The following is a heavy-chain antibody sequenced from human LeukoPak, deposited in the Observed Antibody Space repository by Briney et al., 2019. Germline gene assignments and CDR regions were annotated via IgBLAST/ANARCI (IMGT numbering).Heavy chain of an antibody. Sequence: SVKVSCKASGGTFSSYAISWVRQAPGQGLEWIGRIIPIFGTANYAQKFQGRVTITTDESTSTAYMELSSLRSEDTAVYYCARDGGSGYSYGYCDYWGQGTLVTVSS. J-gene: IGHJ4*02. D-gene: IGHD5-18*01. CDR1: GGTFSSYA. CDR3: ARDGGSGYSYGYCDY. V-gene: IGHV1-69*05. CDR2: IIPIFGTA.